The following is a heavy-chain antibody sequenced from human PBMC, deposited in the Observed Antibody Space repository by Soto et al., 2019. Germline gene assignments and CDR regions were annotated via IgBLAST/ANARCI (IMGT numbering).Heavy chain of an antibody. D-gene: IGHD3-9*01. CDR2: FSGSGGST. CDR1: GFTFSSYD. J-gene: IGHJ4*02. Sequence: EVQLLESGGGLVQPGGSLRLSCAASGFTFSSYDMSWVRQAPGKGLEWVSAFSGSGGSTYYEYSVKGRFTISRDNSKNTLYLKMNRLRAEDTYVYYCAKDLVLRYFDWFPQYFAYWGQGTLVTVSS. CDR3: AKDLVLRYFDWFPQYFAY. V-gene: IGHV3-23*01.